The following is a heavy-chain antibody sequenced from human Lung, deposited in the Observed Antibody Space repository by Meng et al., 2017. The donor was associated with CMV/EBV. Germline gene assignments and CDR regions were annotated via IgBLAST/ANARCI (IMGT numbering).Heavy chain of an antibody. CDR1: GCPFTNSS. D-gene: IGHD6-19*01. Sequence: QLVQSGADVKKPGVYVEGPCQAAGCPFTNSSMYWVRHAPGQGLEWIGLINIDTGNPSYAQGFTGRFVFPLDTPVSTAYLQIDSLKADDTAVYYCARGNGWRFDYWGQGTLVTVSS. CDR3: ARGNGWRFDY. J-gene: IGHJ4*02. CDR2: INIDTGNP. V-gene: IGHV7-4-1*01.